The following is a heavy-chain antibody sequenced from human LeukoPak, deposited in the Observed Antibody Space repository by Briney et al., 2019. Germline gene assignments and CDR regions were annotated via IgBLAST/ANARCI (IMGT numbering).Heavy chain of an antibody. V-gene: IGHV4-30-4*01. CDR2: IYYSGSA. CDR1: GDSIGSVVYS. D-gene: IGHD6-13*01. J-gene: IGHJ4*02. CDR3: ARGVGSSWYGD. Sequence: SETLSLTCTVSGDSIGSVVYSWSWIRHPPGKALEWIGYIYYSGSAYYSPSLKSRLTISVDTSKNQFSLNLNSVTAADTAVYYCARGVGSSWYGDWGQGTLVTVSS.